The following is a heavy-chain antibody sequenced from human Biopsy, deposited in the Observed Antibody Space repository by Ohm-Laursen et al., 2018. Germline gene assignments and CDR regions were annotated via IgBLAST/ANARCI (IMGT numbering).Heavy chain of an antibody. J-gene: IGHJ4*02. CDR2: IYYTGST. D-gene: IGHD3-16*01. CDR3: ARDSRGGHLNTTLITGKNLDS. V-gene: IGHV4-59*01. CDR1: GGSFSGYF. Sequence: GTLSLTCIVSGGSFSGYFCSWIRQPPGKGLEWIGYIYYTGSTNYNPSVKSRVTISVDTSKNQFSLKLNSVTAADTAVYFCARDSRGGHLNTTLITGKNLDSWGQGILVTVSS.